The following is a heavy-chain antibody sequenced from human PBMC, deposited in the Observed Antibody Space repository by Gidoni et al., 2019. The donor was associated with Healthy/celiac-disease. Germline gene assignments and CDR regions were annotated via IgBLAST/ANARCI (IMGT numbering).Heavy chain of an antibody. Sequence: QVQLQQWGAGLLKPSETLSLTCAVYGGSFSGYYWSWIRQPPGKGLEWIGEINHSGSTNYNPSLQGPVTISVDTSKNQFSLKLSSVTAADTAVYYCARPVIAAAGTYYYYMDVWGKGTTVTVSS. CDR2: INHSGST. D-gene: IGHD6-13*01. J-gene: IGHJ6*03. CDR1: GGSFSGYY. V-gene: IGHV4-34*01. CDR3: ARPVIAAAGTYYYYMDV.